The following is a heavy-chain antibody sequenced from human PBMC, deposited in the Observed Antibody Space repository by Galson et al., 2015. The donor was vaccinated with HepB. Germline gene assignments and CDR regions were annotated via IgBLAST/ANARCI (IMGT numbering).Heavy chain of an antibody. V-gene: IGHV1-69*13. Sequence: SVKVSCKASGGTFSSYAISWVRQAPGQGLEWMGGIIPIFGTANYAQKFQGRVTITADESTSTAYMELSSLRSEDTAVYYCASMEPLLWFGELSPPPPYGRGWFDPWGQGTLVTVSS. CDR1: GGTFSSYA. CDR3: ASMEPLLWFGELSPPPPYGRGWFDP. D-gene: IGHD3-10*01. CDR2: IIPIFGTA. J-gene: IGHJ5*02.